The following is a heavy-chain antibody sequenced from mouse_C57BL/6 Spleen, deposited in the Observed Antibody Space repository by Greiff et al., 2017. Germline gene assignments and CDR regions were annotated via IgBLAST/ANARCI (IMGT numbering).Heavy chain of an antibody. J-gene: IGHJ1*03. CDR1: GFTFSDAW. Sequence: EVQLVESGGGLAQPGASMKLSCAASGFTFSDAWMDWVRQCPGQGLEWIAEIRNETNNPATYYAESGQGRITISRDDSKSRVYLQMNSLRADDAGFYYCSREYGNWYFDVWGTGTTVTVSA. D-gene: IGHD2-10*02. CDR2: IRNETNNPAT. V-gene: IGHV6-6*01. CDR3: SREYGNWYFDV.